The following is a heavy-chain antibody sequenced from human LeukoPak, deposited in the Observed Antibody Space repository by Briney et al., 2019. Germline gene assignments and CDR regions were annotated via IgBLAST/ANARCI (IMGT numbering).Heavy chain of an antibody. CDR1: GFTFSSYS. CDR2: ISSSSSYI. D-gene: IGHD1-26*01. CDR3: ARDLSVGPTILYMDV. V-gene: IGHV3-21*01. J-gene: IGHJ6*03. Sequence: GGSLRLSCAASGFTFSSYSMNWVRQAPGKGLEWVSSISSSSSYIYYADSVKGRFTISRDNAKNSLFLQMNSLRAEDTAVYHCARDLSVGPTILYMDVWGKGTTVTVSS.